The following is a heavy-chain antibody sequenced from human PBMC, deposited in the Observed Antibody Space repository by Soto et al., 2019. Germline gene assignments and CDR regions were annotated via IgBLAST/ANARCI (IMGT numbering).Heavy chain of an antibody. V-gene: IGHV4-59*08. Sequence: SETLSLTCTVSGGSINSYYWSWIRQSPEKGLEWIGYIYSSGSTNYNPSLKSRVTISVDMSKNQFSLKLSSVTAADTAVYYCARQYCSSTRCYQYFDYWGQGTLVTVSS. CDR1: GGSINSYY. CDR3: ARQYCSSTRCYQYFDY. J-gene: IGHJ4*02. D-gene: IGHD2-2*01. CDR2: IYSSGST.